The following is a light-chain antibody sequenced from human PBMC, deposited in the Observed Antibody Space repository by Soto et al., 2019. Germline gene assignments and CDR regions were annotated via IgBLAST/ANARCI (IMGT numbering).Light chain of an antibody. CDR2: DAS. Sequence: ESVLTQSPGTLSLSPGERATLSCRARQSVSFNDLAWYQQRPGQAPRLLIYDASSRATGISDRFSGSGSGTDFPLTITILEPEESAVYYCQQYGGSLTFGQGTRLEIK. V-gene: IGKV3-20*01. J-gene: IGKJ5*01. CDR3: QQYGGSLT. CDR1: QSVSFND.